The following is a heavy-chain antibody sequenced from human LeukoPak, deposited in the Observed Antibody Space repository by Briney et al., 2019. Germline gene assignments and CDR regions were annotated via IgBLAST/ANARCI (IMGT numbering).Heavy chain of an antibody. Sequence: GGSLRLSCAASGFTFSSYAMHWVRQAPGKGLEWVAVISYDGSNKHYTDSVKGRLTISRDNSKNTLYLQMNSLRAEDTAVYYCARDLEVVTMVRGVNYYYYYGMDVWGQGTTVTVSS. J-gene: IGHJ6*02. CDR1: GFTFSSYA. V-gene: IGHV3-30-3*01. CDR2: ISYDGSNK. CDR3: ARDLEVVTMVRGVNYYYYYGMDV. D-gene: IGHD3-10*01.